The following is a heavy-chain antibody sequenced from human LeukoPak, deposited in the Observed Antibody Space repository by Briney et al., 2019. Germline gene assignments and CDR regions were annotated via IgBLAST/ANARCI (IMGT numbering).Heavy chain of an antibody. J-gene: IGHJ3*02. D-gene: IGHD2-15*01. CDR3: ARLPYCSGGSCYILSGAFDI. Sequence: SETLSLTCTVSGGSISSGDYYWSWIRQPPGKGLEWIGYIYYSGSTYYNHSLKSRVTISVDTSKKQFSLKLSSVTAADTAVYYCARLPYCSGGSCYILSGAFDIWGQGTMVTVSS. CDR1: GGSISSGDYY. V-gene: IGHV4-30-4*02. CDR2: IYYSGST.